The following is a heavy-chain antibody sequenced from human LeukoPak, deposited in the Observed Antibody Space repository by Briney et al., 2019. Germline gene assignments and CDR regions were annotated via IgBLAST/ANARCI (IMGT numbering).Heavy chain of an antibody. CDR2: IKQDGSEE. D-gene: IGHD1-26*01. J-gene: IGHJ4*02. CDR1: GFTFRNFW. Sequence: PGGSLRLSCAASGFTFRNFWMTWVRQAPGKGLEWVANIKQDGSEEYYADSVKGRFTISRDNAKNSLDLEMNSLRDEDTAVYYCARRMSSGSNPFDYWGQGTLVTVSS. CDR3: ARRMSSGSNPFDY. V-gene: IGHV3-7*03.